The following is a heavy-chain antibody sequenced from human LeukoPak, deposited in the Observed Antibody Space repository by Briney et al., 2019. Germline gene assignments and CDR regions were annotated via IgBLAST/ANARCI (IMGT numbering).Heavy chain of an antibody. V-gene: IGHV3-33*01. D-gene: IGHD3-10*01. J-gene: IGHJ4*02. CDR1: GFTFSSYG. Sequence: GGSLRLSCAASGFTFSSYGMHWVRQAPGKGLEWVAVIWYDGSNKYYADSVQGRSTISRDNSKNTLYLQMNSLRAEDTAVHYCARGDYYGSPFDYWGQGTLVTVSS. CDR2: IWYDGSNK. CDR3: ARGDYYGSPFDY.